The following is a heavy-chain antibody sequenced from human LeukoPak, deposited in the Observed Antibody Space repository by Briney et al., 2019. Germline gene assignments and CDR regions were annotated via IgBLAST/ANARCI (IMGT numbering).Heavy chain of an antibody. CDR1: GFTFSNAW. CDR3: TTDSPKLAASQLIDY. D-gene: IGHD6-13*01. CDR2: IERKTDGGTT. J-gene: IGHJ4*02. V-gene: IGHV3-15*04. Sequence: GGSLRLSCAASGFTFSNAWMSWVRQAPGKGLEWVGRIERKTDGGTTDYAAHVKGRFTISRDDSKNTLYLQMNSLKTEDTAVYYCTTDSPKLAASQLIDYWGQGTMVSVSS.